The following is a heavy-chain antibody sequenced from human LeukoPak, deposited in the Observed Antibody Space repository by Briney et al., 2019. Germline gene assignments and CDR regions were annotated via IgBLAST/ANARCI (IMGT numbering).Heavy chain of an antibody. J-gene: IGHJ4*02. CDR2: IIPILGIA. Sequence: SVKVSCKASGGTFSSYAISWVRQAPGQGLEWMGRIIPILGIANYAQKFQGRVTITADKSTSTAYMELSSLRSEDTAVYYCARLGHSSSFPDYWGQGTLVTVSS. CDR3: ARLGHSSSFPDY. CDR1: GGTFSSYA. D-gene: IGHD6-19*01. V-gene: IGHV1-69*04.